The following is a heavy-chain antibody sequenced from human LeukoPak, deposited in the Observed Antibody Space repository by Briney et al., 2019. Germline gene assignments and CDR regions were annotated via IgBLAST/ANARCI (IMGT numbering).Heavy chain of an antibody. V-gene: IGHV3-23*01. Sequence: GGSLRLSCAASGFTFSSYAMSWVRQAPGKGLEWVSAISGSGGSTYYADSVEGRFTISRDNSKNTLYLQMNSLRAEDTAVYYCAKPTRPYYDFWSGYYGDPRYWGQGTLVTVSS. CDR1: GFTFSSYA. CDR2: ISGSGGST. CDR3: AKPTRPYYDFWSGYYGDPRY. J-gene: IGHJ4*02. D-gene: IGHD3-3*01.